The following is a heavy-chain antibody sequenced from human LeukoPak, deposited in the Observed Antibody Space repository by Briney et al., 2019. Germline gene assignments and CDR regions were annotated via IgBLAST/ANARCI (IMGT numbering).Heavy chain of an antibody. CDR1: GGSFSGYY. Sequence: SETLSLTCAVYGGSFSGYYWSWIRQPPGKGLEWIGEINHSGSTNYNPSLKSRVTISVDTSKNQFSLKLSSVTAADTAVYYCARDDLGSSSWEPFDYWGQGTLVTVSS. CDR3: ARDDLGSSSWEPFDY. CDR2: INHSGST. J-gene: IGHJ4*02. V-gene: IGHV4-34*01. D-gene: IGHD6-13*01.